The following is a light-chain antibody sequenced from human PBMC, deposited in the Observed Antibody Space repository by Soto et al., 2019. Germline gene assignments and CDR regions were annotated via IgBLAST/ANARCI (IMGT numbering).Light chain of an antibody. CDR3: CSYAGSSTWV. CDR1: SSDVGNYNF. J-gene: IGLJ3*02. Sequence: QTVVTQPASVSGSPGQSIAISCTGTSSDVGNYNFVSWYQQHPGKAPKLMISEVTKRPSGVSNRFSGSKSGNTASLTISGLQAEDEADYYCCSYAGSSTWVFGGGTKVTVL. CDR2: EVT. V-gene: IGLV2-23*02.